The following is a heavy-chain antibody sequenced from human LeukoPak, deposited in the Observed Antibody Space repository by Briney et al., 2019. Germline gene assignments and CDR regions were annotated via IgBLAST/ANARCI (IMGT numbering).Heavy chain of an antibody. D-gene: IGHD2-15*01. CDR1: GGSISSSSYY. V-gene: IGHV4-39*07. J-gene: IGHJ4*02. Sequence: SETLSLTCTVSGGSISSSSYYWGWIRQPPGKGLEWIGSIYYSGSTYYNPSLKSRVTISVDTSKNQFSLKLSSVTAADTAVYYCARGDYGSLLGAFDYWGQGTLVTVSS. CDR3: ARGDYGSLLGAFDY. CDR2: IYYSGST.